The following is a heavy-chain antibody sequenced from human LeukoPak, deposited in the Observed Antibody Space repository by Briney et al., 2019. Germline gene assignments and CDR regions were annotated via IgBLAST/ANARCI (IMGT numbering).Heavy chain of an antibody. Sequence: GASVKVSCKASGYTFTSYDINWVRQATGQGLEWMGWMNPNSGNTGYAQKFQGRVTMTRNTSISTAYMELSSLRSEDTAVYYCARGSRYCSGGSCPYYFAYWGQGTLVTVSS. CDR1: GYTFTSYD. CDR2: MNPNSGNT. CDR3: ARGSRYCSGGSCPYYFAY. J-gene: IGHJ4*02. D-gene: IGHD2-15*01. V-gene: IGHV1-8*01.